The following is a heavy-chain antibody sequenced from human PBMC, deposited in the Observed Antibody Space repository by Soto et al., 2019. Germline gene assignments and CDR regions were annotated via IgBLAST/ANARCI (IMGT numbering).Heavy chain of an antibody. Sequence: PSETLSLTCAVYGGSFSGYYWSWIRQPPGKGLEWIGEINHSGSTNYNPSLKSRVTISVDTSKNQFSLKLSSVTAADTAVYYCARGKLPDYVWGSYRYHFDYWGQGTVV. CDR3: ARGKLPDYVWGSYRYHFDY. CDR1: GGSFSGYY. CDR2: INHSGST. J-gene: IGHJ4*02. V-gene: IGHV4-34*01. D-gene: IGHD3-16*02.